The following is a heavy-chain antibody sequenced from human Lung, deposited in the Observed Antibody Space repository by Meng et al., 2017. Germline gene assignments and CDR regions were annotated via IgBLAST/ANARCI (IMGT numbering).Heavy chain of an antibody. Sequence: GQQQQWGAGRWRPSENLPLTCPVYGGSISGSYWSWILQSPAKGLEWIGKINHGGSTNYNPSLESRVTISVDTPKNQFSLRLTSMTVADTAVYYCARERHSTIIRGVIDFWGQGALVTVSS. D-gene: IGHD3-10*01. CDR3: ARERHSTIIRGVIDF. CDR1: GGSISGSY. V-gene: IGHV4-34*02. CDR2: INHGGST. J-gene: IGHJ4*02.